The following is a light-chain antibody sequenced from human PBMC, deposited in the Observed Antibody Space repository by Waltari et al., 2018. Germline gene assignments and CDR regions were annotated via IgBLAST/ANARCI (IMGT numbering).Light chain of an antibody. J-gene: IGKJ2*01. CDR2: KAS. V-gene: IGKV1-5*03. CDR3: QQYNTYSS. CDR1: QSISNW. Sequence: IHMTQSPSSQSASVGDRVTITCRASQSISNWLAWYQQKPGKAPLPLIYKASILKSGVPSRVSGGGSGTQFTLTISSLQPGEFATYYCQQYNTYSSFGQATKLEIK.